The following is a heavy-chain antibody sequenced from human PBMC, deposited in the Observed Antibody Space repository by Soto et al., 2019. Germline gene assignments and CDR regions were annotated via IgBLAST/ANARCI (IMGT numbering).Heavy chain of an antibody. V-gene: IGHV4-61*01. CDR2: IYYSGST. CDR1: GGSVSSGSYY. CDR3: ARGYCSSTRCYFFHWFDP. J-gene: IGHJ5*02. Sequence: SETLSLTCTVSGGSVSSGSYYWSWIRQPPGKGLEWIGYIYYSGSTNYNPSLKSRVTISVDTSKNQFSLKLSSVTAADTAVYYCARGYCSSTRCYFFHWFDPWGQGTLVTVSS. D-gene: IGHD2-2*01.